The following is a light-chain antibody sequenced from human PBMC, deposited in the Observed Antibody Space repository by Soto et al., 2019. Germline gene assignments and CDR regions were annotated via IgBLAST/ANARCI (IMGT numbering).Light chain of an antibody. CDR3: QQYNKWPPWT. CDR2: GAS. V-gene: IGKV3-15*01. Sequence: EIVMTQSPATLSVSPGERATLSCRASQSVSSNLAWYQQKPGQAPRLLLYGASTRATGIPARFSGSGSGTEFTLTISSLQSEDLAVYYCQQYNKWPPWTFGQGTKVDIK. CDR1: QSVSSN. J-gene: IGKJ1*01.